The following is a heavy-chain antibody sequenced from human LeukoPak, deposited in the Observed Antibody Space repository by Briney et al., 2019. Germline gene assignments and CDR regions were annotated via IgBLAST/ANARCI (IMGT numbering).Heavy chain of an antibody. D-gene: IGHD2-15*01. CDR2: ISSSGSTI. Sequence: PGESLRLSCEVSGYTFSNFALSWIRQAPGKGLEWVSYISSSGSTIYYADSVKGRFTISRDNAKNSLYLQMNSLRAEDTAVYYCARYCSGGSCYLDFSNRRPHDAFDIWGQGTMVTVSS. CDR1: GYTFSNFA. J-gene: IGHJ3*02. V-gene: IGHV3-11*01. CDR3: ARYCSGGSCYLDFSNRRPHDAFDI.